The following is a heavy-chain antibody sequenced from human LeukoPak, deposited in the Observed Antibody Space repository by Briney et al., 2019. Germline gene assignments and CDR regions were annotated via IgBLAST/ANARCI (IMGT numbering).Heavy chain of an antibody. Sequence: ASVKVSCKASRGTFSSYAISWVRQAPGQRREWMGGIIPIFGTSIYAQKFQGRVTITADESTSTAFMELSSLISEDTAVYYCARDRPGRHCSSTRCYTASPFDPWGQGTLVTVSS. CDR2: IIPIFGTS. J-gene: IGHJ5*02. V-gene: IGHV1-69*13. CDR3: ARDRPGRHCSSTRCYTASPFDP. D-gene: IGHD2-2*02. CDR1: RGTFSSYA.